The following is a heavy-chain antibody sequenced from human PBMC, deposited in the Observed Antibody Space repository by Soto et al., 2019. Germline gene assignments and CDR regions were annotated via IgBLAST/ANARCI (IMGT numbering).Heavy chain of an antibody. CDR2: ISSSSSYT. D-gene: IGHD6-19*01. V-gene: IGHV3-11*06. Sequence: VVSLILACSSSGVTFIEYYISWIRQAAVKWLEWVSYISSSSSYTNYADSVKGRFTISRENAKNSLYLQMNSLRAEDTAVYYCARDWAVAGTGIYYYGMEVWGQGTMVTVSS. J-gene: IGHJ6*01. CDR3: ARDWAVAGTGIYYYGMEV. CDR1: GVTFIEYY.